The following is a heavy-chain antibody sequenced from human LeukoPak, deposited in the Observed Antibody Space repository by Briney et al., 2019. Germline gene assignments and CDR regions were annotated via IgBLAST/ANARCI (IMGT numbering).Heavy chain of an antibody. D-gene: IGHD5-18*01. V-gene: IGHV4-59*01. CDR2: IYYSGST. J-gene: IGHJ4*02. CDR1: GGSISGYY. CDR3: ARGDTAMPIGDY. Sequence: SETLSLTCTVSGGSISGYYWSWIRQPPGKGLEWIGYIYYSGSTNYNPSLKSRVTISVDTSKNKFSLKLSSVTAADTAVYYCARGDTAMPIGDYWGQGTLVTVSS.